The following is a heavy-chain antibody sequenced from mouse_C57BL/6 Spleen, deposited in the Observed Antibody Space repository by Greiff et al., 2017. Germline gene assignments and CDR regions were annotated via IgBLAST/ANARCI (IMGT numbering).Heavy chain of an antibody. CDR3: ARHFQLTGGYFDV. V-gene: IGHV5-9*01. CDR1: GFTLSSYT. CDR2: ISGGGGNT. J-gene: IGHJ1*03. D-gene: IGHD4-1*01. Sequence: EVMLVESGGGLVKPGGSLKLSCAASGFTLSSYTMSWVRQTPEKRLEWVATISGGGGNTYYPDSVKGRFTISRDNAKNTLYLQMSSLRSEDTALYYCARHFQLTGGYFDVWGTGTTVTVSS.